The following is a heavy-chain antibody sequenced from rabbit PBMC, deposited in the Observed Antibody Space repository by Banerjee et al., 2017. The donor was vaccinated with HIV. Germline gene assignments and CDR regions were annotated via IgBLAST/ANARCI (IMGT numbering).Heavy chain of an antibody. V-gene: IGHV1S40*01. D-gene: IGHD4-1*01. J-gene: IGHJ4*01. Sequence: QSLEESGGDLVKPGASLTLTCTASGFSLNIYEMCWVRQAPGKGLEWIACIDTGSHRAYYADWAKGRFTISKTSSTTVTLQMTSLTAADTATYFCARDLAGVIGWNFDLWGQGTLVTVS. CDR2: IDTGSHRA. CDR1: GFSLNIYE. CDR3: ARDLAGVIGWNFDL.